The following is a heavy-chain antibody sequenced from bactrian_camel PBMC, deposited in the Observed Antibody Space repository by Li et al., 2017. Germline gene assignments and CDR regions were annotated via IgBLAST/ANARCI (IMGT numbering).Heavy chain of an antibody. CDR1: GVMGNRYC. CDR2: IDSDGTR. J-gene: IGHJ4*01. D-gene: IGHD1*01. Sequence: HVQLVESGGGSVQAGGSLRLSCIVSGVMGNRYCYAWFRQAPGKEREGVAGIDSDGTRDYVDSVKGRFTISHDAAKNSIDLQMNSLKPDDTAVYYCAATGQMLSVAGCRTQGTQVTVS. V-gene: IGHV3S63*01.